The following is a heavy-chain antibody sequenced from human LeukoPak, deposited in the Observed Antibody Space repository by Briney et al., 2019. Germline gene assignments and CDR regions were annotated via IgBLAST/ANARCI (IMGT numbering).Heavy chain of an antibody. J-gene: IGHJ4*02. CDR1: GFTFSSYS. V-gene: IGHV3-21*01. CDR3: ATTYYYGSGSYYNQDY. Sequence: GGSLRLSCAASGFTFSSYSMNWVRQAPGKGLEWVSSISSSSSYIYYADSVKGRFTISRDNAKNSLYLQMNSLRAEDTAVYYCATTYYYGSGSYYNQDYWGQGTLVTVSS. D-gene: IGHD3-10*01. CDR2: ISSSSSYI.